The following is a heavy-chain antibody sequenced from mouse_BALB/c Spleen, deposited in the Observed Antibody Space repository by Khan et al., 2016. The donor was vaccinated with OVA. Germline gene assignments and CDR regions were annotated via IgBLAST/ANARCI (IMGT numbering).Heavy chain of an antibody. J-gene: IGHJ4*01. CDR2: IWSDGSA. V-gene: IGHV2-6-1*01. CDR1: GFSLTNYG. Sequence: QVQLKESGPGLVAPSQSLSITCTISGFSLTNYGVHWVRQPPGKGLEWLVVIWSDGSATYNSALKSRLSISKDNTKGHVFLKMNSLQTDDTAMYYCARQSCYHYYIMDYWGQGTSVTVSS. CDR3: ARQSCYHYYIMDY.